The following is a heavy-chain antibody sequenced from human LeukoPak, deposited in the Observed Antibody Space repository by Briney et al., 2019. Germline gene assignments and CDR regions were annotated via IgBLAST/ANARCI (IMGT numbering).Heavy chain of an antibody. Sequence: PSETLSLTCTVSGGSISSYYWSWIRQPPGKGLEWIEYIYNSGSTSYSPSLKSRVTISVDTSKNQFSLKLSSVTAADTAVYYCAAITGTKSGALDIWGRGTMVTVSS. CDR1: GGSISSYY. V-gene: IGHV4-4*09. CDR3: AAITGTKSGALDI. J-gene: IGHJ3*02. CDR2: IYNSGST. D-gene: IGHD1-7*01.